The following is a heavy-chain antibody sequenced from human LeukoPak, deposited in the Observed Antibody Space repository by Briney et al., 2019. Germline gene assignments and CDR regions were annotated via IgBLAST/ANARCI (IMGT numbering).Heavy chain of an antibody. Sequence: ASVKVSCKASGYTFTSYGISWMRQAPGQGLEWMGWISAYNGNTNYAQKLQGRVTMTTDTSTSTAYMELRSLRSDDTAVYYCASHLLEWPSPFDPWGQGTLVTVSS. CDR3: ASHLLEWPSPFDP. CDR2: ISAYNGNT. V-gene: IGHV1-18*01. J-gene: IGHJ5*02. D-gene: IGHD3-3*01. CDR1: GYTFTSYG.